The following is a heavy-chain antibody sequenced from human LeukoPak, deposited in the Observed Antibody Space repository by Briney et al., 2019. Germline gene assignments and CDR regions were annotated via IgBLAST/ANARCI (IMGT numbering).Heavy chain of an antibody. CDR3: ARDYDILTGDAFDI. Sequence: ASVKVSCKASGYTFTSYYMHWVRQAPGQGLEWMGIINPSGGSTSYAQKLQGRVTMTTDTSTSTAYMELRSLRSDDTAVYYCARDYDILTGDAFDIWGQGTMVTVSS. CDR1: GYTFTSYY. J-gene: IGHJ3*02. CDR2: INPSGGST. D-gene: IGHD3-9*01. V-gene: IGHV1-46*01.